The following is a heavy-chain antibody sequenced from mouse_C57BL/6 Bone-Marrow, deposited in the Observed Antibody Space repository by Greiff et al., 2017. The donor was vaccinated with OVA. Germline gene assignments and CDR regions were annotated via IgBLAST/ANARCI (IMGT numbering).Heavy chain of an antibody. V-gene: IGHV5-17*01. J-gene: IGHJ3*01. CDR3: AKGWFAY. CDR2: ISSGSSTI. CDR1: GFTFSDYG. Sequence: EVKVVESGGGLVKPGGSLKLSCAASGFTFSDYGMHWVRQAPEKGLEWVAYISSGSSTIYYADTVKGRFTLSRDKAKNTLFLQMTSLRSEDTAMYYCAKGWFAYWGQGTLVTVSA.